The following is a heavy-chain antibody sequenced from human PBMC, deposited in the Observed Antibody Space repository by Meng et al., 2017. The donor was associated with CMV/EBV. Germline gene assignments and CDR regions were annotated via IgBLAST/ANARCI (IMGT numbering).Heavy chain of an antibody. J-gene: IGHJ3*02. CDR1: GFTFSSYS. Sequence: LSCAASGFTFSSYSMNWVRQAPGKGLEWVSSISSSSSYIYYADSVKGRFTIPRDNAKNSLYLQMNSLRAEDTAVYYCTSAPTDAFDIWGQGTMVTVSS. CDR3: TSAPTDAFDI. CDR2: ISSSSSYI. V-gene: IGHV3-21*01. D-gene: IGHD2-2*01.